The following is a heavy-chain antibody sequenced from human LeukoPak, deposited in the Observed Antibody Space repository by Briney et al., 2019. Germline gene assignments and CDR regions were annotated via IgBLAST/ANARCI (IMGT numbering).Heavy chain of an antibody. V-gene: IGHV1-69*04. CDR1: EGTFSSYA. D-gene: IGHD2-15*01. Sequence: ASVKVSCKASEGTFSSYAISWVRQAPGQGLEWMGRIIPILGIANYAQKFQGRVTITADKSTSTAYMELSSLRSEDTAVYYCARVRSPSSQYYYYMDVWGKGTTVTVSS. CDR3: ARVRSPSSQYYYYMDV. J-gene: IGHJ6*03. CDR2: IIPILGIA.